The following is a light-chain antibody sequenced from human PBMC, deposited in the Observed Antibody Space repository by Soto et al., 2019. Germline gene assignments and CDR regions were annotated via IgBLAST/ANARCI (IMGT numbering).Light chain of an antibody. CDR2: EVS. CDR3: SSYAGSNNSLYV. J-gene: IGLJ1*01. CDR1: SSDVGGYNY. Sequence: LTQPPSASGSPGQSVTISCTGTSSDVGGYNYVSWYQQHPGKAPKLMIYEVSKRPSGVPDRFSGSKSGNTASLTVSGLQAEDEADYYCSSYAGSNNSLYVFGTGTKVTVL. V-gene: IGLV2-8*01.